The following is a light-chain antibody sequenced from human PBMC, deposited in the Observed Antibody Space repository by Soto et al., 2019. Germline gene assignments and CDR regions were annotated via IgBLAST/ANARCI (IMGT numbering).Light chain of an antibody. CDR2: DVS. J-gene: IGLJ2*01. V-gene: IGLV2-14*01. CDR1: RSDVGAYNY. CDR3: SSYTSTSTPVI. Sequence: QSALTQPASVSGSPGQSITISCTGTRSDVGAYNYVSWYQQHPGKAPKVMIYDVSRRPPGVSSRFSGSKSANTASLTISGLQAEDEADYYCSSYTSTSTPVIFGGGTKLTVL.